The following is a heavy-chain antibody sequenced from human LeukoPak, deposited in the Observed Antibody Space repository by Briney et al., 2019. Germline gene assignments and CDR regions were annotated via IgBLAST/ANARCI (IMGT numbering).Heavy chain of an antibody. D-gene: IGHD5-24*01. V-gene: IGHV3-53*01. CDR1: GFTVSSNY. Sequence: GGSLRLSCAASGFTVSSNYMSWVRQAPGKGLEWVSVIYSGGSTYYADSVKGRFTISRDNSKNTLYLRMNSLRAEDTAVYYCARAEGYSNPFDYWGQGTLVTVSS. CDR2: IYSGGST. J-gene: IGHJ4*02. CDR3: ARAEGYSNPFDY.